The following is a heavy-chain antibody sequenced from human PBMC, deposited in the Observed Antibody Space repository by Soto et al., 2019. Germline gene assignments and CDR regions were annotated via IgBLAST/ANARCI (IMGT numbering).Heavy chain of an antibody. J-gene: IGHJ6*02. CDR3: ARVSPPGYYYYGMDV. Sequence: VQLVESGGGVVQPGRSLRLSCAASGFTFSSYGMHWVRQAPGKGLEWVAVIWYDGSNKYYADSVKGRFTISRDNSKNTLYLQMNSLRAEDTAVYYCARVSPPGYYYYGMDVWGQGTTVTVSS. CDR2: IWYDGSNK. CDR1: GFTFSSYG. V-gene: IGHV3-33*01.